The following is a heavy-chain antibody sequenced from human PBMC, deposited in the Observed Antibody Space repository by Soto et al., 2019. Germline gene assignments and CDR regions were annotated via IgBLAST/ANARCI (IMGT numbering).Heavy chain of an antibody. CDR2: IYHSGST. Sequence: QLQLQESGSGLVKPSQTLSLTCAVSGGSISSGGYSWNWIRQPPGKGLEWIGYIYHSGSTYSNPSLKRRVTIAVYRSKNQFSLKLSSVTAADTAVYYCARGQVVAAQHWGQGTLVTVSS. J-gene: IGHJ4*02. V-gene: IGHV4-30-2*01. CDR1: GGSISSGGYS. CDR3: ARGQVVAAQH. D-gene: IGHD2-15*01.